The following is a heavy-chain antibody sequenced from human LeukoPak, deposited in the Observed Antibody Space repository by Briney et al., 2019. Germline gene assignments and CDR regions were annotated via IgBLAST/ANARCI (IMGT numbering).Heavy chain of an antibody. CDR3: ARVEVGATDY. CDR2: IKQDGSEK. Sequence: GGSLRLSCAASEFTFSSYRMSWVRQAPGKGLEWVANIKQDGSEKYYVDSVKGRFTISRDNAKNSLYLQMNSLRAEDTAVYYCARVEVGATDYWGQGTLVTVSS. J-gene: IGHJ4*02. CDR1: EFTFSSYR. V-gene: IGHV3-7*01. D-gene: IGHD1-26*01.